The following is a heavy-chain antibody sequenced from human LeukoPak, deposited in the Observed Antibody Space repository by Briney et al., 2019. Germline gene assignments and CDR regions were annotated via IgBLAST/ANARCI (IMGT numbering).Heavy chain of an antibody. Sequence: GGTLRLSCAASGFTFSSYGMSWVRQAPGKGLEWVSAISGSGGSTYYADSVKGRFTISRDNSKNTLYLQMNSLRAEDTAVYYCAKDNSYRTRHDYWGQGTLVTVSS. CDR2: ISGSGGST. D-gene: IGHD4-23*01. J-gene: IGHJ4*02. CDR1: GFTFSSYG. CDR3: AKDNSYRTRHDY. V-gene: IGHV3-23*01.